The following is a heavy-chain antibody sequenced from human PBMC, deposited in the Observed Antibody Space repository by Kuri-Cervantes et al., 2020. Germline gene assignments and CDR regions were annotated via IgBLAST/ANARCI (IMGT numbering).Heavy chain of an antibody. D-gene: IGHD3-22*01. Sequence: GESLKISCAASGFTFSNAWMSWVRQAPGKGLEWVGRIKSKTDGGTTDYAAPVKGRFTISRDDSKNTLYLQMNSLKAEDTAVYYCAKICTMIVVDYYFDYWGQGTLVTVSS. CDR3: AKICTMIVVDYYFDY. CDR2: IKSKTDGGTT. CDR1: GFTFSNAW. J-gene: IGHJ4*02. V-gene: IGHV3-15*01.